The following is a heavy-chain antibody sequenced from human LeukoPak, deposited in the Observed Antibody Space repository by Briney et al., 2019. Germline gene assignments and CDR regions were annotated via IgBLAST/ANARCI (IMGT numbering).Heavy chain of an antibody. V-gene: IGHV1-69*06. D-gene: IGHD5-24*01. CDR2: IIPIFGTA. CDR1: GGTFSSYA. Sequence: SVKVSCKASGGTFSSYAISWVRQAPGQGLEWMGGIIPIFGTANYAQKFQGRVTITADKSTSTAYMELSSLRSEDTAVYYCARSPSPVEMATNWGQGTLVTVSS. J-gene: IGHJ4*02. CDR3: ARSPSPVEMATN.